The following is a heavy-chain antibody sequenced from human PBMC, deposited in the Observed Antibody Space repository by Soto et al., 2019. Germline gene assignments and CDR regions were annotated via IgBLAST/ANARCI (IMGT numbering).Heavy chain of an antibody. CDR3: ARMAAAGSYYYYYGMDV. D-gene: IGHD6-13*01. CDR1: GYTFTGYY. CDR2: INPNSGGT. J-gene: IGHJ6*02. Sequence: ASVKVSCKASGYTFTGYYMHWVRQAPGQGLEWMGWINPNSGGTNYAQKFQGWVTMTRDTSISTAYMELSRLRSDDTAVYYCARMAAAGSYYYYYGMDVWGQGTTVTVSS. V-gene: IGHV1-2*04.